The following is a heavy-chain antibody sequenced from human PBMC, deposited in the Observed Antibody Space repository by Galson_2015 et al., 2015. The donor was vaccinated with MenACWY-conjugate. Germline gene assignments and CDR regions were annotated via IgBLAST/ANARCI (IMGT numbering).Heavy chain of an antibody. CDR2: ISSSSSSTI. CDR3: ARDHQWLADYYFDY. CDR1: GFTFSDYY. D-gene: IGHD6-19*01. V-gene: IGHV3-11*04. Sequence: SLRLSCAASGFTFSDYYMSWIRQAPGKGLEWVSYISSSSSSTIYYADSVKGRFTISRDNAKNSLYLQMNSLRAEDTAVYYCARDHQWLADYYFDYWGQGTLVTVS. J-gene: IGHJ4*02.